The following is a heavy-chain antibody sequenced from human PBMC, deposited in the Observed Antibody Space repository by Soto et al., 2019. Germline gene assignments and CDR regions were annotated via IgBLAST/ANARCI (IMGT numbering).Heavy chain of an antibody. Sequence: TLSLTCTVSGYSISSGYHWAWIRQPPGKGLEWLGSVHYSGNTYYNPSLKSRLTISVDKSKNQFSLNLSSVTAADTAVYYCARQDRVVAEGRWFDPWGQGTLVTVSS. J-gene: IGHJ5*02. V-gene: IGHV4-38-2*02. D-gene: IGHD2-15*01. CDR1: GYSISSGYH. CDR2: VHYSGNT. CDR3: ARQDRVVAEGRWFDP.